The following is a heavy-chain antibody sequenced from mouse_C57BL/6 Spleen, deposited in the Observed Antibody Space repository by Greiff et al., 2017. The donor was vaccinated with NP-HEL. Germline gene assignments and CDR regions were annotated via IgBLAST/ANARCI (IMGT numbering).Heavy chain of an antibody. CDR3: ARDGNYVYYYAMDY. Sequence: QVQLQQSGAELVKPGASVKISCKASGYAFSSYWMNWVKQRPGKGLEWIGQIYPGDGDTNYNGKFKGKATLTADKSSSTAYMQLSSLTSEDSAVYFCARDGNYVYYYAMDYWGQGTSVTVSS. D-gene: IGHD2-1*01. J-gene: IGHJ4*01. CDR1: GYAFSSYW. V-gene: IGHV1-80*01. CDR2: IYPGDGDT.